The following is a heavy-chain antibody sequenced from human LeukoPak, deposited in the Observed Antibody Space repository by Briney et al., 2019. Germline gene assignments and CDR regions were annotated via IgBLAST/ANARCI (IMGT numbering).Heavy chain of an antibody. V-gene: IGHV3-53*01. CDR2: IYSGDTT. CDR3: ARDGFRSGGGYDYVDY. D-gene: IGHD5-12*01. CDR1: GFTVSSNY. Sequence: PGGSLRLSCAASGFTVSSNYMSWVRQAPGKGLEWVSVIYSGDTTYYADSVKGRFTISRDNSKNTLFLQMNSLRAEDTAVYYCARDGFRSGGGYDYVDYWGQGTLVTVSS. J-gene: IGHJ4*02.